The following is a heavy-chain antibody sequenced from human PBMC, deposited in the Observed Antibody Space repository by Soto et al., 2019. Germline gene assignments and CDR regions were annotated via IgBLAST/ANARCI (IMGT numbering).Heavy chain of an antibody. Sequence: GGSLRLSCAASGFTFDDYAMHWVRQAPGKGLEWVSLISWDGGSTYYADSVKGRFTISRDNSKNSLYLQMNSLRAEDIALYYCAKGPQVAGTDYYYYYGMDVWGQGTTVTVSS. V-gene: IGHV3-43D*04. J-gene: IGHJ6*02. D-gene: IGHD6-19*01. CDR3: AKGPQVAGTDYYYYYGMDV. CDR1: GFTFDDYA. CDR2: ISWDGGST.